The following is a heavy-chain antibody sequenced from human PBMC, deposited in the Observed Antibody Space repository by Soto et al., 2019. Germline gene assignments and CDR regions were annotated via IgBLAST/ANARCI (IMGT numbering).Heavy chain of an antibody. CDR2: IYYSGST. J-gene: IGHJ4*02. CDR3: ALTRYGADFDY. D-gene: IGHD5-12*01. CDR1: GGSISSYY. Sequence: SETLSLTCTVSGGSISSYYWSWIRQPPGKGLEWIGYIYYSGSTNYNPSLKSRVTISVDTSKNQFSLKLSSVTAADTAVYYCALTRYGADFDYWGQGTPVTVSS. V-gene: IGHV4-59*01.